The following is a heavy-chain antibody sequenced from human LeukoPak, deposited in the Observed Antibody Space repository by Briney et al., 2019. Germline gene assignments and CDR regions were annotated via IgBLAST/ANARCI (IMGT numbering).Heavy chain of an antibody. D-gene: IGHD6-13*01. Sequence: ASVKVSCKVSGYTLTELSMHWVRQAPGKGLEWMGGFDPEDGETIYAQKFQGRVTMTEDTSTDTAYMELSSLRSEGTAVYYCATERAGTVAFDIWGQGTMVTVSS. CDR2: FDPEDGET. V-gene: IGHV1-24*01. CDR1: GYTLTELS. CDR3: ATERAGTVAFDI. J-gene: IGHJ3*02.